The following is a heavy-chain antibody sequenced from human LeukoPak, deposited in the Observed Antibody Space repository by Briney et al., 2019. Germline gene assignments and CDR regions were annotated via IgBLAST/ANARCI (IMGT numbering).Heavy chain of an antibody. J-gene: IGHJ4*02. CDR2: ITSDGYI. CDR1: GFTFTDYN. D-gene: IGHD1-1*01. Sequence: PGGSLRLSCTASGFTFTDYNINWVRQAPGKGLEWVLSITSDGYIYSTESRRGRFTISRDNTKNSVFLQMNDLRADDTAVYYCSRSEPLTTGDYWGQGTLVTVSS. CDR3: SRSEPLTTGDY. V-gene: IGHV3-69-1*01.